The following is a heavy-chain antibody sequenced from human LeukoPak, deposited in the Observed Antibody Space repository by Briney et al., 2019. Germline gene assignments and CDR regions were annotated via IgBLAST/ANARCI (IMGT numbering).Heavy chain of an antibody. V-gene: IGHV3-11*01. Sequence: GGSLRLSCAASGFTVSSNYMSWVRQAPGKGLEWVSYISTSGSTIYYADSVKGRFTISRDNAKNSLYLQMNSLRAEDAAVYYCARGDDSSGYYAHFDYWGQGTLVTVSS. CDR1: GFTVSSNY. D-gene: IGHD3-22*01. CDR3: ARGDDSSGYYAHFDY. CDR2: ISTSGSTI. J-gene: IGHJ4*02.